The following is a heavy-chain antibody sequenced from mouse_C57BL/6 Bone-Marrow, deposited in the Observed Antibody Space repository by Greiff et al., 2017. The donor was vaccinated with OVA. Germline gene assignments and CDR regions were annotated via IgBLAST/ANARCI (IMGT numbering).Heavy chain of an antibody. V-gene: IGHV5-4*03. Sequence: EVKLVESGGGLVKPGGSLKLSCAASGFTFSSYAMSWVRQTPEKRLEWVATISDGGSYTYYPDNVKGRCTISRDNAKNNLYLQMSHLKSEDTAMYYCARPAMVTPFAYWGQGTLVTVSA. CDR1: GFTFSSYA. J-gene: IGHJ3*01. D-gene: IGHD2-1*01. CDR3: ARPAMVTPFAY. CDR2: ISDGGSYT.